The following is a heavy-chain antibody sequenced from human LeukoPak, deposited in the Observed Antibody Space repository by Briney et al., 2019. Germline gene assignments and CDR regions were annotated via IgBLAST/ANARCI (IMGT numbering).Heavy chain of an antibody. CDR1: GFTFNTAW. D-gene: IGHD2-2*02. J-gene: IGHJ1*01. V-gene: IGHV3-15*01. CDR3: TVDIRL. Sequence: GGSLRLSCAVSGFTFNTAWMSWVRQAPGKGLEYIGRIKSKTDGGTTYYAAPVKGRFTISRDDSKNTLYLQMNGLKIEDTALYYCTVDIRLWGQGTLVTVSS. CDR2: IKSKTDGGTT.